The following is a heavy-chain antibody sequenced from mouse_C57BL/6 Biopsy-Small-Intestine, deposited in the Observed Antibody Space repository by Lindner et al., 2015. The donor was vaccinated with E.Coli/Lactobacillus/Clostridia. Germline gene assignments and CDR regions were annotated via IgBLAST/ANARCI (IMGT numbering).Heavy chain of an antibody. J-gene: IGHJ4*01. CDR3: ARSPICDGSYH. Sequence: VQLQESGPELVKPGASVKISCKASGYSFTSYYIHWVKQRPGQGLEWIGWIYPGSGNTKYNEKFKGKATLTADTSSSTAYMQLSSLTSEDSAVYYCARSPICDGSYHWGQGTSVTVSS. CDR1: GYSFTSYY. V-gene: IGHV1-66*01. D-gene: IGHD2-3*01. CDR2: IYPGSGNT.